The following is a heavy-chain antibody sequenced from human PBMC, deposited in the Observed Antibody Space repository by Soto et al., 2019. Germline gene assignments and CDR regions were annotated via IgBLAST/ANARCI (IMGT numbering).Heavy chain of an antibody. CDR2: IYPGDSDT. CDR3: MRQLGVDADNWFHP. V-gene: IGHV5-51*01. CDR1: GYTFTSYW. Sequence: GESLKISCVASGYTFTSYWIGWVRQMPGKGLEWMGIIYPGDSDTRYSPSFRGQVTISADKSISTAYLQWGSLKASDTAMYYCMRQLGVDADNWFHPWGQGTLVTVSS. J-gene: IGHJ5*02. D-gene: IGHD2-8*01.